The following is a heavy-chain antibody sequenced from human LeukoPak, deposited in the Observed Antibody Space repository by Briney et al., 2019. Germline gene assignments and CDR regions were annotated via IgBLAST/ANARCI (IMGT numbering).Heavy chain of an antibody. Sequence: QSGGSLRLSCAASVFTFSSYSMNWVRQAPGKVLEWVSYIKSSSSTIYYADSVKGRFTISRDNAKNSLYLQMNSLRAEDTAVYYCARVGRDCSSTSCYFVYYYYYMDVWGKGTTVTVSS. V-gene: IGHV3-48*04. CDR1: VFTFSSYS. J-gene: IGHJ6*03. CDR3: ARVGRDCSSTSCYFVYYYYYMDV. D-gene: IGHD2-2*01. CDR2: IKSSSSTI.